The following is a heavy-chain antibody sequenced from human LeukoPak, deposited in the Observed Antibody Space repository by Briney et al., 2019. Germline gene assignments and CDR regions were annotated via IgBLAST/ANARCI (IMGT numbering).Heavy chain of an antibody. J-gene: IGHJ4*01. CDR2: IYSGGDT. Sequence: PGGSLRLSCAASGFTVSSNYMSWVRQAPGKGLEWVSVIYSGGDTYYADSVKGRFTISRDNSQNTVFLQMNSLRVKDTAIYYCARDAQRGFDYSNSLKNWGHGTLVTVSS. CDR3: ARDAQRGFDYSNSLKN. V-gene: IGHV3-53*01. D-gene: IGHD4-11*01. CDR1: GFTVSSNY.